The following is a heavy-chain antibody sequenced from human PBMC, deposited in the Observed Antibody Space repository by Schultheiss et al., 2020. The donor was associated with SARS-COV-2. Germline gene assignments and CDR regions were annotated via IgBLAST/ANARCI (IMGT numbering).Heavy chain of an antibody. CDR2: IYYSGST. Sequence: SETLSLTCTVSGGSVSSGTYYWSWIRQPPGKGLEWIGYIYYSGSTNYNPSLKSRVTISVDTSKNQFSLKLSSVTAADTAVYYCARDPHYYDSSTYLYWYFDLWGRGTLVTVSS. CDR1: GGSVSSGTYY. D-gene: IGHD3-22*01. CDR3: ARDPHYYDSSTYLYWYFDL. V-gene: IGHV4-61*01. J-gene: IGHJ2*01.